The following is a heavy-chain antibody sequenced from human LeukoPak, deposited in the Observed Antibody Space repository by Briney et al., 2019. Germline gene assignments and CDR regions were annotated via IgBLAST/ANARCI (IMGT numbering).Heavy chain of an antibody. CDR2: ISYDGSNK. D-gene: IGHD2-2*01. CDR3: ARDQADIVVVPAARDYYYYYGMDV. V-gene: IGHV3-30-3*01. J-gene: IGHJ6*02. CDR1: GFTFSSYA. Sequence: GGSLRLSCAPSGFTFSSYAMHWVRQAPGKGLGWVAVISYDGSNKYYADSVKGRFTISRDNSKNTLYLQMNSLRAEDTAVYYCARDQADIVVVPAARDYYYYYGMDVWGQGTTVTVSS.